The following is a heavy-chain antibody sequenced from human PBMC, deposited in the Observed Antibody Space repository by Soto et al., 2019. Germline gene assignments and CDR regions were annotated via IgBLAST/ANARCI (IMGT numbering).Heavy chain of an antibody. V-gene: IGHV1-69*12. CDR1: GGTFSSYA. Sequence: QVQLVQSGAEVKKPGSSVKVSCKASGGTFSSYAISWVRQAPGQGLEGMGGIIPIFGTADYAQKFQGRVTITAEASTNTAYLGLSSLRSEATAVYYCARHLAGSDDYCGMDVWGQGTTVTVSS. CDR3: ARHLAGSDDYCGMDV. D-gene: IGHD3-10*01. J-gene: IGHJ6*02. CDR2: IIPIFGTA.